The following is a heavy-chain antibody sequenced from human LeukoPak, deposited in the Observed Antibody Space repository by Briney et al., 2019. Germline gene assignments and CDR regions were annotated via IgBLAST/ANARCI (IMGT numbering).Heavy chain of an antibody. CDR1: GFTFRNFG. Sequence: PGTSLRLSCAASGFTFRNFGMHWVRQAPATRQEWVAIIWYDGSKSYYADSVKDRFTFYRDNSKNTVYLQMNSLRADDTAVYFCVRDRGGYHYFDDWGQGTLVTVSS. V-gene: IGHV3-33*01. CDR3: VRDRGGYHYFDD. CDR2: IWYDGSKS. D-gene: IGHD3-16*02. J-gene: IGHJ4*02.